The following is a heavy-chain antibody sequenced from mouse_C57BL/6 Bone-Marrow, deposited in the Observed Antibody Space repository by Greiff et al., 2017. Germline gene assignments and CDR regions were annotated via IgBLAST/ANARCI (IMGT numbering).Heavy chain of an antibody. CDR2: IFPGDGDT. CDR1: GYAFSSYW. CDR3: ARSLYYGSSYEYFDV. V-gene: IGHV1-80*01. J-gene: IGHJ1*03. Sequence: QVQLQQSGAELVKPGASVKISCKASGYAFSSYWMNWVKQRPGKGLEWIGQIFPGDGDTNYNGKFKGKATLTADKSSSTAYMQLSSLTSEDSAVYFCARSLYYGSSYEYFDVWGTGTTVTVSS. D-gene: IGHD1-1*01.